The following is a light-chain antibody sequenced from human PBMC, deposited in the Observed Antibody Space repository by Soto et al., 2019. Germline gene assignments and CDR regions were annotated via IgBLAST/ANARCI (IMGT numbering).Light chain of an antibody. CDR2: GAS. J-gene: IGKJ2*01. Sequence: EIVLTQSPGTLSLSPGERATLSCRASQSVSSSYLAWYQQKPGQAPRLLIYGASSRATGIPDKFSGSGSGTDFTLTISRLEPEDFPVYYCQQYGSAPKYTFRQATKLEIK. V-gene: IGKV3-20*01. CDR1: QSVSSSY. CDR3: QQYGSAPKYT.